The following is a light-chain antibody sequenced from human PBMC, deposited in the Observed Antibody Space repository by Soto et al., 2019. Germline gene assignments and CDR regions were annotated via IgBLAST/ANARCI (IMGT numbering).Light chain of an antibody. V-gene: IGKV3-15*01. Sequence: EIVMTQSPATLSVSPGERATLSCRASQSVSSNLAWYRQKPGQAPRLLIYGASTRATGMPARFSGSGSGTEFTLTISSLQSEDFAVYYCQQYNDWPHTFGQGTKVEIK. J-gene: IGKJ1*01. CDR1: QSVSSN. CDR2: GAS. CDR3: QQYNDWPHT.